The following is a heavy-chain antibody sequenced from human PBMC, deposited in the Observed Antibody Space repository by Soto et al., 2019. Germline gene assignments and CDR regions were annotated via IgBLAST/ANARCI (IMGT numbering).Heavy chain of an antibody. CDR3: AREGLEWLWEGIYYYYYMDV. V-gene: IGHV3-21*01. D-gene: IGHD3-3*01. Sequence: GGSLRLSCAASGFTFSSYSMNWVRQAPGKGLEWVSSISSSSSYIYYADSVKGRFTISRDNAKNSLYLQMNSLRAEDTAVYYCAREGLEWLWEGIYYYYYMDVWGKGTTVTVSS. CDR2: ISSSSSYI. J-gene: IGHJ6*03. CDR1: GFTFSSYS.